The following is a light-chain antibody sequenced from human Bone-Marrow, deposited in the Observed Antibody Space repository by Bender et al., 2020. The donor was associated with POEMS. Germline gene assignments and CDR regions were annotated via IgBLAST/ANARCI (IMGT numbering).Light chain of an antibody. CDR2: EVN. CDR3: SSYSTTSSVL. J-gene: IGLJ2*01. CDR1: SSDVGGYNL. V-gene: IGLV2-14*02. Sequence: QSVLTQPPSASGTPGQRVTISCSGTSSDVGGYNLVSWYQQHPGKAPKLMIYEVNKRPSGVSNRFSGSKSGNTASLTISGLQPEDEADYYCSSYSTTSSVLFGGGTKVTVL.